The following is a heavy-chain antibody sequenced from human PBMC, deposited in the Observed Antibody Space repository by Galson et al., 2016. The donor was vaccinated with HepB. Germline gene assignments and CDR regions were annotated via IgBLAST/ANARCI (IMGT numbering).Heavy chain of an antibody. Sequence: SVKVSCKASGYTFTDYYMHWVRQAPGQGLEWMGRINPNNGDTNYAQKFQGRVTLTRDTSISTAYMEVTMLTSDDTAVYYCAREMCSGGNCYSIDLDFWGQGTRVTVSS. J-gene: IGHJ4*02. CDR1: GYTFTDYY. D-gene: IGHD2-15*01. CDR3: AREMCSGGNCYSIDLDF. V-gene: IGHV1-2*06. CDR2: INPNNGDT.